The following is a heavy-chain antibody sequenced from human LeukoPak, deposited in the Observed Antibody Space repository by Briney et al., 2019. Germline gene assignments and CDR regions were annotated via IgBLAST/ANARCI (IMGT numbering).Heavy chain of an antibody. D-gene: IGHD4-17*01. J-gene: IGHJ5*02. Sequence: PEGSLRLFCAASGFTFSSYWMSWVRQAPGKGLEWVANIKQDGSEKYYVDSVKGRFTISRDNAKNSLYLQMNSLRAEDMAVYYCARDRAVTRFDPWGQGTLVTVSS. CDR2: IKQDGSEK. CDR3: ARDRAVTRFDP. CDR1: GFTFSSYW. V-gene: IGHV3-7*01.